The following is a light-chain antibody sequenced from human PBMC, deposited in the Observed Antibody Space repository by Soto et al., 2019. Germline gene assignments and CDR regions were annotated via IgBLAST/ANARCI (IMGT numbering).Light chain of an antibody. CDR3: QQYCSSPGT. Sequence: DIVMTQSPDSLAVSLGERATINCRSSQSVLYSSSNKNYLAWYQQKPGQPPKLLIYWASTRESGVPDRFSGSGSWTDFTLTISSLQAEAVADYNGQQYCSSPGTFGQGTKVEIK. V-gene: IGKV4-1*01. CDR1: QSVLYSSSNKNY. CDR2: WAS. J-gene: IGKJ1*01.